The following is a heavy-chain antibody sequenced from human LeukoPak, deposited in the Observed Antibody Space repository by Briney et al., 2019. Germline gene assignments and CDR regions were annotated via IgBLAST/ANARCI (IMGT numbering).Heavy chain of an antibody. Sequence: ASVTVSCKASGYTSTGYYFHWVRQATGQGLEWMGWINPNTAGTNYAQKFLGGVTLTWDTSISTAYMELTRLTSDDTAVYYCATSAGDYRAGHYYYMGVWGKGTSVTVSS. V-gene: IGHV1-2*02. CDR1: GYTSTGYY. J-gene: IGHJ6*03. CDR2: INPNTAGT. CDR3: ATSAGDYRAGHYYYMGV. D-gene: IGHD4-11*01.